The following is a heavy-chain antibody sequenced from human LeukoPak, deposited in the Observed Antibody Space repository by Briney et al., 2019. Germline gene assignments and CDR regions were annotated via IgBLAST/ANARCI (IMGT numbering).Heavy chain of an antibody. V-gene: IGHV1-24*01. CDR2: FDPEDGET. Sequence: ASVKVSCKVSGYTLTELSMHWVRQAPGKGLEWMGGFDPEDGETIYAQKFQGRVTMTEDTSTDTAYMELSSQRSEDTAVYYCATAPKVRDYEASGGFAFDIWGQGTMVTVSS. CDR3: ATAPKVRDYEASGGFAFDI. CDR1: GYTLTELS. D-gene: IGHD4-17*01. J-gene: IGHJ3*02.